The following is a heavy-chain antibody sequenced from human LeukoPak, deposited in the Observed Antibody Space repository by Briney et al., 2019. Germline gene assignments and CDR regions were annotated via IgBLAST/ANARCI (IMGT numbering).Heavy chain of an antibody. CDR2: ISGSGGST. J-gene: IGHJ6*02. Sequence: GGSLRLSCAASGFTFSSYAMSWVRQAPGKGLEWVSAISGSGGSTYYADSVKGRFTISRDNSKNTLYLQMNSLRAGDTAVYYCAKDRGPRPGGIVVVSAAILYYYYGMDVWGQGTTVTVSS. D-gene: IGHD2-2*02. CDR1: GFTFSSYA. CDR3: AKDRGPRPGGIVVVSAAILYYYYGMDV. V-gene: IGHV3-23*01.